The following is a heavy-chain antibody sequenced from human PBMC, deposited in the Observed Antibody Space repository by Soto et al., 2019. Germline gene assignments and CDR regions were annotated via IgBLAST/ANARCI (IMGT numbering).Heavy chain of an antibody. CDR1: GFTFSNAW. CDR3: TRDHGYGYGMDV. V-gene: IGHV3-15*07. J-gene: IGHJ6*02. Sequence: PGGSLRLSCAASGFTFSNAWMNWVRQAPGKGLEWVGRIKSKTDGGTIYYADSVKGRFTISRDNAKNSLYLQMNSLRAEDTAVYYCTRDHGYGYGMDVWGQGTTVTVSS. D-gene: IGHD5-12*01. CDR2: IKSKTDGGTI.